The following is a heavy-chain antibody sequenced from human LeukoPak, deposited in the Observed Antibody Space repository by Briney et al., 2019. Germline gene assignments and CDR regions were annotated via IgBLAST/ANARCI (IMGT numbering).Heavy chain of an antibody. CDR1: GDSISNFY. V-gene: IGHV4-4*07. CDR3: ARGLIRYYDSSGYYCSAFDI. CDR2: IYTSGST. Sequence: SETLSLTCTVSGDSISNFYWSWIRQPAGKGLEWIGRIYTSGSTNYNPSLKSRVTMSVDTSKNQFSLKLSSVTAADTAVYYCARGLIRYYDSSGYYCSAFDIWGQGTMVTVSS. D-gene: IGHD3-22*01. J-gene: IGHJ3*02.